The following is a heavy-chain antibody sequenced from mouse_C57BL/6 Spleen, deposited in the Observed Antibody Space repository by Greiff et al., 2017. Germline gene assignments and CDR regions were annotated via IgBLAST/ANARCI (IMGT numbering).Heavy chain of an antibody. CDR2: IHPTSGST. CDR3: ARSTVVGSYFDY. CDR1: GYTFTSYW. Sequence: QVQLQQPGAELVKPGASVKLSCKASGYTFTSYWMHWVKQRPGQGLEWIGMIHPTSGSTNYNEKFKSKATLTVDKSSSTAYMPLSSLTSEDSAVYYCARSTVVGSYFDYWGQGTTLTVSS. D-gene: IGHD1-1*01. J-gene: IGHJ2*01. V-gene: IGHV1-64*01.